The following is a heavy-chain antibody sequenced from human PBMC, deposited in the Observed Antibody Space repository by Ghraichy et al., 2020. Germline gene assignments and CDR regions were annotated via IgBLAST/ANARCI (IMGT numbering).Heavy chain of an antibody. Sequence: SETLSLTCAVYGGSFSGYYWSWIRQPPGKGLEWIGEINHSGSTNYNPSLKSRVTISVDASKNQFSLKLSSVTAADTAVYYCVRVRYYDSSGYCDYWGQGTLVTVSS. CDR1: GGSFSGYY. V-gene: IGHV4-34*01. J-gene: IGHJ4*02. D-gene: IGHD3-22*01. CDR2: INHSGST. CDR3: VRVRYYDSSGYCDY.